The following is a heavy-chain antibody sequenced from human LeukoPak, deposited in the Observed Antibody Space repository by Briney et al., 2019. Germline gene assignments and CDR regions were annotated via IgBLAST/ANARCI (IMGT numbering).Heavy chain of an antibody. CDR2: IRSKAYGGTT. J-gene: IGHJ4*02. D-gene: IGHD3-16*01. CDR3: TREGRGSDAFDY. V-gene: IGHV3-49*04. CDR1: GFTFCDYA. Sequence: GRSLRLSCTTSGFTFCDYAMSWVRQAPGKGLEWVGFIRSKAYGGTTEYAASVKGRFTISRDDSRRIVYLQMNSLKTEDTAVYYCTREGRGSDAFDYWGQGTLVTVSS.